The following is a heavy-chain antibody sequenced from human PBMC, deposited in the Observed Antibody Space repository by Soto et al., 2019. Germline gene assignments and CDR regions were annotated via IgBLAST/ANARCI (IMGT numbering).Heavy chain of an antibody. CDR1: GGSISIGTYY. CDR3: ARAAVAYCGGDCYSPFDY. V-gene: IGHV4-31*03. Sequence: PSETLSLTCTVSGGSISIGTYYWSWFRQHPGKGLEWIGYIHYSGDTYYNPSLKSRVTMSVDTSKNHFSLKLSSVTAADTAVYYCARAAVAYCGGDCYSPFDYWGQGTLVTVSS. J-gene: IGHJ4*02. D-gene: IGHD2-21*02. CDR2: IHYSGDT.